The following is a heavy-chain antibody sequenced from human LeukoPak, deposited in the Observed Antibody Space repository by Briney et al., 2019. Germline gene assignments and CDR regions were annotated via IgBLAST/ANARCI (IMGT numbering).Heavy chain of an antibody. Sequence: SETLSLTCAVYGGSFSGYYWSWIRQPPGKGLEWIGEINHIGNTNYDPSLRSRVTISVDTSKNQFSLTLTSGTAADTAVYFCARLGSVGYYNYQYMDIWGNGSTVTVSS. J-gene: IGHJ6*03. CDR2: INHIGNT. CDR1: GGSFSGYY. CDR3: ARLGSVGYYNYQYMDI. V-gene: IGHV4-34*01. D-gene: IGHD6-13*01.